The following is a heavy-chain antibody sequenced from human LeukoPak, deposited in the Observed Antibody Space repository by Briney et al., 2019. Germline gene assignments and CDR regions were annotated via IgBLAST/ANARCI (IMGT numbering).Heavy chain of an antibody. V-gene: IGHV1-69*13. CDR1: GGAFSSYA. D-gene: IGHD3-22*01. CDR3: ATGITMIVVVPIGY. J-gene: IGHJ4*02. Sequence: SVKVSCKASGGAFSSYAISWVRQAPGQGLEWMGGIIPIFGTANYAQKFQGRVTITADESTSTAYMELSSLRSEDTAVYYCATGITMIVVVPIGYWGQGTLVTVSS. CDR2: IIPIFGTA.